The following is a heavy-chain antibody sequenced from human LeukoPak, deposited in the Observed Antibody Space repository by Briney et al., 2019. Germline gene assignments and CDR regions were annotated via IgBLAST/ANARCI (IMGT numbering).Heavy chain of an antibody. D-gene: IGHD2-2*01. V-gene: IGHV4-59*01. CDR3: ARALVSPNWFDP. Sequence: KTSETLSLTCTVSGGSISSYYWSWIRQPPGKGLEWIGYIYYSGSTNCNPSLKSRVTISVDTSKNQFSLKLSSVTAADTAVYYCARALVSPNWFDPWGQGTLVTVSS. CDR2: IYYSGST. CDR1: GGSISSYY. J-gene: IGHJ5*02.